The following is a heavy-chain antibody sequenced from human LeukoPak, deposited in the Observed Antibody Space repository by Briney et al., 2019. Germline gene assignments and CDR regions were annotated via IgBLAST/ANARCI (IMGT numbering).Heavy chain of an antibody. CDR1: GFTFSSYE. J-gene: IGHJ5*02. CDR2: ISSSSSTI. CDR3: ARAPRRTGSEP. D-gene: IGHD3-10*01. Sequence: PGGSLRLSCAASGFTFSSYEMNWVRQAPGKGLEWVSYISSSSSTIYYADSVKGRFTISRDNAKNSLYLQMNSLRAEDTAVYYCARAPRRTGSEPWGQGTLVTVSS. V-gene: IGHV3-48*01.